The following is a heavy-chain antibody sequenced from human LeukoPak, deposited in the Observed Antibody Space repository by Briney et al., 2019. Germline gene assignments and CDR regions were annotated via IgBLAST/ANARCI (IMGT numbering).Heavy chain of an antibody. Sequence: SETLSPTCTVSGGSISSSSYYWGWIRQPPGKGLEWIGSIYYSGSTYYNPSLKSRVTISVDTSKNQFSLKLSSVTAADTAVYYCASTITMVRGVIIRSPYYFDYWGQGTLVTVSS. CDR2: IYYSGST. V-gene: IGHV4-39*01. D-gene: IGHD3-10*01. CDR1: GGSISSSSYY. J-gene: IGHJ4*02. CDR3: ASTITMVRGVIIRSPYYFDY.